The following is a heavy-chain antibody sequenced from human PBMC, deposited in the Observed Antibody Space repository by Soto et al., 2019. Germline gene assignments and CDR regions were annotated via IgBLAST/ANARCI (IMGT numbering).Heavy chain of an antibody. CDR1: GGSISSDIYH. CDR3: DSEDDGGYRGYYCLDV. V-gene: IGHV4-30-4*08. D-gene: IGHD6-25*01. Sequence: QVHLQQSGPGLVRPSQTLSLTCTVSGGSISSDIYHWTWIRQSPGKGLEWIGYIYYSGSIFYNPSFKSRVTISVDTSNNQFSLQLSSVTAADTAVYFWDSEDDGGYRGYYCLDVWGQGTTVTVSS. J-gene: IGHJ6*02. CDR2: IYYSGSI.